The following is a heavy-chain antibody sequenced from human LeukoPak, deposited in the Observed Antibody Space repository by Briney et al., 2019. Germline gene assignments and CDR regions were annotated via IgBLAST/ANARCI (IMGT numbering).Heavy chain of an antibody. CDR2: IYHSGST. J-gene: IGHJ4*02. D-gene: IGHD3-9*01. CDR3: AGSGLRYFDWSDY. CDR1: GGSISSYY. Sequence: PSETLSLTCTVSGGSISSYYWSWIRQPPGKGLEWIGYIYHSGSTNYNPSLKSRVTISVDTSKNQFSLKLSSVTAADTAVYYCAGSGLRYFDWSDYWGQGTLVTVSS. V-gene: IGHV4-59*01.